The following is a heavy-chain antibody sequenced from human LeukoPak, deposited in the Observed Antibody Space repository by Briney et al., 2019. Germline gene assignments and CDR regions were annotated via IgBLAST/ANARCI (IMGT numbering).Heavy chain of an antibody. V-gene: IGHV3-23*01. CDR3: ARGVIVGATSDYFDY. CDR2: ISGSGGST. Sequence: GGSLRLSCAASGFTFSSYAMSWVRQAPGKGLEWVSAISGSGGSTYYADSVKGRFTISRDNSKNTLYLQMNSLRAEDTAVYYCARGVIVGATSDYFDYWGQGTLVTVSS. J-gene: IGHJ4*02. D-gene: IGHD1-26*01. CDR1: GFTFSSYA.